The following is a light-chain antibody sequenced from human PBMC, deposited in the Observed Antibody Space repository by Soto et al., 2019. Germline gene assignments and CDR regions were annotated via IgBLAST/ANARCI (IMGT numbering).Light chain of an antibody. CDR2: EVT. J-gene: IGLJ2*01. CDR3: SSYTIRSHVI. V-gene: IGLV2-14*01. Sequence: QSALTQPASVSGSPGQSITISCTGTSSDVGAYNYVSWYQQHPGKAPQLMIYEVTNRPSGISNRFSGSKSGNTASLTISGLQAEDEADYYCSSYTIRSHVIFGGGTKLTVL. CDR1: SSDVGAYNY.